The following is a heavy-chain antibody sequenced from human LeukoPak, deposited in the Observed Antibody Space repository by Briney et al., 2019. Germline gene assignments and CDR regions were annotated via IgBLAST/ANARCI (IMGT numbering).Heavy chain of an antibody. CDR1: GGTFSSYA. D-gene: IGHD2-21*02. V-gene: IGHV1-69*05. CDR3: AGRSVVVTAIRYYFDY. J-gene: IGHJ4*02. Sequence: SVKVSCKASGGTFSSYAISWVRQAPGQGLEWMGGIIPIFGTANYTQKFQGRVTITTDESTSTAYMELSSLRSEDTAVYYCAGRSVVVTAIRYYFDYWGQGTLVTVSS. CDR2: IIPIFGTA.